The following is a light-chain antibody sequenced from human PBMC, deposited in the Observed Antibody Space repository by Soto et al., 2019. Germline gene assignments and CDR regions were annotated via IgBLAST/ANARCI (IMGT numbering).Light chain of an antibody. CDR3: QQLNSYSFT. Sequence: DIQLTQSPSTLSATVGDRATISCRASQSISSHLAWYQQKPGKAPTLLIYDASTLQSGVPSRFSGSGSGTEFTLTISSLQPEDFATYYCQQLNSYSFTFGQGTRLEIK. V-gene: IGKV1-9*01. J-gene: IGKJ5*01. CDR2: DAS. CDR1: QSISSH.